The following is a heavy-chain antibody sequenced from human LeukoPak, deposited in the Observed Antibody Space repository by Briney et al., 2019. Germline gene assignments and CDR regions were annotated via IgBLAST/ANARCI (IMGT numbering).Heavy chain of an antibody. V-gene: IGHV3-30-3*01. CDR3: AENSAPEY. CDR2: ISYDGSNK. D-gene: IGHD1/OR15-1a*01. Sequence: GGSLRLSCAASGFPFSSYAMHWVRQAPGKGLEWVAVISYDGSNKYYADSVKGRFTISRDNSKNTLYLQMNSLRAEDTAVYYCAENSAPEYWGQATLVTVSS. J-gene: IGHJ4*02. CDR1: GFPFSSYA.